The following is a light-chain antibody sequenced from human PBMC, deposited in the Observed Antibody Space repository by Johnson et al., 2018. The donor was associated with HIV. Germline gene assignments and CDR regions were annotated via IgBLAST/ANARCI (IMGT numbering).Light chain of an antibody. CDR2: DNN. CDR1: SCDIENNY. Sequence: QSVLTQPPSVSAAPGQKVTISCSGNSCDIENNYVSWYQQLPGTAPKLLIYDNNKRPSGIPDRFSGSKSGTSATLGITGLQTGDEADYYCGTWDSSLSAVVFGTGTKVTVL. CDR3: GTWDSSLSAVV. J-gene: IGLJ1*01. V-gene: IGLV1-51*01.